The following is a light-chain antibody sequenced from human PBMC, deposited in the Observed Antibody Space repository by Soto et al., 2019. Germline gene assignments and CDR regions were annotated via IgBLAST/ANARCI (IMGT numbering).Light chain of an antibody. V-gene: IGKV1-39*01. Sequence: DIQMTQSPSSLSASVGDRVTITCRASQSISSYLNWYQQKPGKAPELLIYAASSLQSGVPSRFSGGGSGTDFTLTISSLQPEDFATYYCQQSYSTPGYTFGQGTKLEIK. CDR2: AAS. J-gene: IGKJ2*01. CDR1: QSISSY. CDR3: QQSYSTPGYT.